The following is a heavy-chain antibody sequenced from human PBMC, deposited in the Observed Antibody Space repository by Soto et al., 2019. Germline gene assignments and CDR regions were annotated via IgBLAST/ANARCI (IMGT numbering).Heavy chain of an antibody. Sequence: GGSLRLSCAASGFTVSSNYMSWVRQAPGKGQEWVSVIYSGGSTYYADSMKGRFTISRDNSKNTLYLQMNSLRAEDTAVYYCAREGNYYNNYMGVWGKGTTVTVAS. J-gene: IGHJ6*03. V-gene: IGHV3-66*01. CDR1: GFTVSSNY. CDR2: IYSGGST. CDR3: AREGNYYNNYMGV.